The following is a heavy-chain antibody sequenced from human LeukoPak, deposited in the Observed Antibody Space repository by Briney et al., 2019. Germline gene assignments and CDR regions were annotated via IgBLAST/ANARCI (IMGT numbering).Heavy chain of an antibody. CDR3: AITVTTFLNFDY. CDR1: GYTLTELS. CDR2: FDPEDGET. Sequence: ASVKVSCKVSGYTLTELSMHWVRQAPGKGLEWMGGFDPEDGETIYAQKFQGRVTMTEDTSTDTAYMELSSLRSEDTAVYYCAITVTTFLNFDYWGQGTLVTVCS. D-gene: IGHD4-17*01. V-gene: IGHV1-24*01. J-gene: IGHJ4*02.